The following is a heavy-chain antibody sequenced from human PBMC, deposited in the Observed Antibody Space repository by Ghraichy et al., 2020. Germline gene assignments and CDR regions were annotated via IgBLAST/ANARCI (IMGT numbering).Heavy chain of an antibody. CDR2: IYYSGST. V-gene: IGHV4-39*01. D-gene: IGHD3-10*01. CDR3: ARHDYYGSGNLPTFDY. Sequence: SETLSLTCTVSGGSISSSSYYWGWIRQPPGKGLEWIGSIYYSGSTYYNPSLKSRVTISVDTSKNQFSLKLSSVTAADTAVYYCARHDYYGSGNLPTFDYWGQGTLVTVSS. CDR1: GGSISSSSYY. J-gene: IGHJ4*02.